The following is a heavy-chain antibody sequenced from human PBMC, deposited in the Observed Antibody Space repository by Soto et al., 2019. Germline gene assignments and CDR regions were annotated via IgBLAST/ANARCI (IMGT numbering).Heavy chain of an antibody. CDR3: ARGSARNTIFGVVISDFDY. J-gene: IGHJ4*02. Sequence: SETLSLTCTVSGGSISPYYWGWIRQPLGKGPEWIGYIYYTGSTKYNPSLKSRVTILLDTSKRQFSLKLSSVTAADTAIYYCARGSARNTIFGVVISDFDYWGQGALVTVSS. V-gene: IGHV4-59*01. CDR1: GGSISPYY. D-gene: IGHD3-3*01. CDR2: IYYTGST.